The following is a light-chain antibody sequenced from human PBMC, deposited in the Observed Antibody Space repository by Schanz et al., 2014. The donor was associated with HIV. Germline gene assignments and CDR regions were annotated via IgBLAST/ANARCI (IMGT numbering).Light chain of an antibody. CDR2: GAS. J-gene: IGKJ4*01. CDR1: QSVRNRY. V-gene: IGKV3-20*01. Sequence: EIVLTQSPGTLSLSPGERATLSCRASQSVRNRYLAWYKQNDGQAPRLLIYGASNRATGIPDRFSGSGSGTDFTLTISSLQSEDFAVYYCQQYNNWPPLTFGGGTKVEIK. CDR3: QQYNNWPPLT.